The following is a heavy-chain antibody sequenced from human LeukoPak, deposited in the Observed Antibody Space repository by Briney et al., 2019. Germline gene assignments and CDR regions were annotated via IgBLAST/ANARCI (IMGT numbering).Heavy chain of an antibody. Sequence: GGSLRLSCTGSGFTFGDYVMNWVRQAPGKGLEWVGSIRSKVYDETTEYAAPVKGRFTISRDDSKSIAYLQMKRVETEDTAVYYCSPGSMNVWGKGTTVTVSS. D-gene: IGHD3-10*01. CDR1: GFTFGDYV. CDR3: SPGSMNV. CDR2: IRSKVYDETT. J-gene: IGHJ6*03. V-gene: IGHV3-49*04.